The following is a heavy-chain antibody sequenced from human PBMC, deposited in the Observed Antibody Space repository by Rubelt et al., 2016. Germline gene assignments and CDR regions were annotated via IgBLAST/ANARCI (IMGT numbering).Heavy chain of an antibody. V-gene: IGHV3-30*02. Sequence: QVQLVESGGGVVQPGRSLRLSCAASGFTFSSYGMHWVRQAPGKGLEWVAFTRKDESDKYYADSVKGRFTISRDNSKNTLYLQMNNLGGEDTAVYFCPTGGFDYWGQGTLVTVSS. CDR1: GFTFSSYG. J-gene: IGHJ4*02. CDR2: TRKDESDK. D-gene: IGHD3-16*01. CDR3: PTGGFDY.